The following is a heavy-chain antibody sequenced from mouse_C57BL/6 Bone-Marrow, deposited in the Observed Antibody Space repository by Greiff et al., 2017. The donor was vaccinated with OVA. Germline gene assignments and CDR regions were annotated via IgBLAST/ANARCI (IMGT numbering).Heavy chain of an antibody. CDR2: IDPANGNT. V-gene: IGHV14-3*01. J-gene: IGHJ4*01. Sequence: VQLQQSGAELVRPGASVKLSCTASGFNIKNTYMHWVKQRPEQGLEWIGRIDPANGNTKYAPKFKGKATLTVDTSSNTAYLQLSSLTSEDTAIYYCALISTVVDSYAMDYWGQGTSVTVSS. D-gene: IGHD1-1*01. CDR1: GFNIKNTY. CDR3: ALISTVVDSYAMDY.